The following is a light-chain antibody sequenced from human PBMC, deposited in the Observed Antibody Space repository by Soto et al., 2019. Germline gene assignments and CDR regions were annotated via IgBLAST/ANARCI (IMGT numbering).Light chain of an antibody. CDR1: QSLRSN. CDR3: QQHDKLPPA. V-gene: IGKV3-15*01. J-gene: IGKJ1*01. Sequence: EIVMTQSPVTLSVSPGETVILSCRASQSLRSNLAWYQHKPGQTPRLLIYSASIRAAATPARFSGSGAGTNFSLTISSLQSEDFAVYYCQQHDKLPPAFGQGTKVDIK. CDR2: SAS.